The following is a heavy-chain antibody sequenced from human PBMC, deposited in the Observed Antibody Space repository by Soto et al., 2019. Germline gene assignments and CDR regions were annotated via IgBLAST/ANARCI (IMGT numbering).Heavy chain of an antibody. Sequence: QVQLVQSGAEVKKPGSSVKVSCKASGGTFSSYAISWVRQAPGQGLEWMGGIIPIFGTANYAQKFQGRVKVTADESTSTAYMELSSLRSEDTAVYYCGRVRYSCYDQYDYYYYGMDVWGQGTTVTVSS. D-gene: IGHD5-12*01. J-gene: IGHJ6*02. V-gene: IGHV1-69*01. CDR1: GGTFSSYA. CDR2: IIPIFGTA. CDR3: GRVRYSCYDQYDYYYYGMDV.